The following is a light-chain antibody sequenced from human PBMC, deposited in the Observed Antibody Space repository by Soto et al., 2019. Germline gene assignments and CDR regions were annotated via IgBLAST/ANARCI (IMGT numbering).Light chain of an antibody. CDR1: QSVSSN. CDR2: GAS. Sequence: EIVMTQSPATLSVSPGERATLACRASQSVSSNVAWYQHKPGQAPRLLIYGASTRATGIPARFSGSGSGTEFTLSISRLQSEVFAVYYCQQYNNWLTFGGGTKVEIK. V-gene: IGKV3-15*01. J-gene: IGKJ4*01. CDR3: QQYNNWLT.